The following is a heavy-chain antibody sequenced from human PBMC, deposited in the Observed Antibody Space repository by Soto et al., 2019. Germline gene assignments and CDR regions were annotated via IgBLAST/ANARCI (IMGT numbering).Heavy chain of an antibody. V-gene: IGHV4-39*01. J-gene: IGHJ4*02. CDR2: IYYSGST. Sequence: SETLSLTCTVSGGSISSSSYYWGWIRQPPGKGLEWIGSIYYSGSTYYNPSLKSRVTISVDTSKNQFSLKLSSVTAADTAVYYCARPHRFGELSLTSDYRGQGTLVTVSS. D-gene: IGHD3-10*01. CDR1: GGSISSSSYY. CDR3: ARPHRFGELSLTSDY.